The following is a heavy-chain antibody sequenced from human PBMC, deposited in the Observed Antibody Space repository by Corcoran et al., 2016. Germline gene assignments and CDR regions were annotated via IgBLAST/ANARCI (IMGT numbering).Heavy chain of an antibody. CDR3: ARGWANWNPLPYQNYYYYGMDV. CDR1: GDSISSYY. CDR2: IYYSGST. Sequence: QVQLQESGPGLVKPSETLSLTCTVSGDSISSYYWSWIRQPPGKGLEWIGYIYYSGSTNYNPSLKSRVTISVDTSKNQFSLKLSSVTAADTAVYYCARGWANWNPLPYQNYYYYGMDVWGQGTTVTVSS. J-gene: IGHJ6*02. V-gene: IGHV4-59*01. D-gene: IGHD1-20*01.